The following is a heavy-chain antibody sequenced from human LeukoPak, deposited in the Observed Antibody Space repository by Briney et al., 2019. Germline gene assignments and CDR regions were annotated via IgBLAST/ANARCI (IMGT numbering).Heavy chain of an antibody. CDR1: GGSFSGYY. D-gene: IGHD3-10*01. J-gene: IGHJ6*04. Sequence: SETLSLTCAVYGGSFSGYYWSWIRQPPGKGLEWIGEINHSGSTNYNPSLKSRVTISVDTSKNQFSLKLSSVTAADTAVYYCARGHYYGSWSCVDVWGKGTTVTVSS. V-gene: IGHV4-34*01. CDR2: INHSGST. CDR3: ARGHYYGSWSCVDV.